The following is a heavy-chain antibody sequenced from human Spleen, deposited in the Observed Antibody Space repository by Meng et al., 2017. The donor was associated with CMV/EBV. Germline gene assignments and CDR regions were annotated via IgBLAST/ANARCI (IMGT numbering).Heavy chain of an antibody. J-gene: IGHJ4*02. CDR1: GYTFTRYS. CDR3: ARDLDY. CDR2: IDPNSDTT. Sequence: SVKFSCKASGYTFTRYSIHWVRQAPGQGLEWMGIIDPNSDTTSSAQKFQGRVTMTRDTSTSTVYMEVSSLRSEDTAVYYCARDLDYWGQGTLVTVSS. V-gene: IGHV1-46*01.